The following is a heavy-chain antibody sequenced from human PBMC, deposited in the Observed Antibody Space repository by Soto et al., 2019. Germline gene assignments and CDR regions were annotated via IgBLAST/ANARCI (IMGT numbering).Heavy chain of an antibody. Sequence: PSETLSLTCTVSGGSISSGNYYWSGIRQPAGGGLEWIGYIYYSGSTYYNPSLKSRVTISVDTSKNQFSLKLSSVTAADTAVYYCARDCWGGRTYYYYGMDVWGQGTPVTVSS. CDR2: IYYSGST. CDR3: ARDCWGGRTYYYYGMDV. D-gene: IGHD3-16*01. CDR1: GGSISSGNYY. V-gene: IGHV4-30-4*01. J-gene: IGHJ6*02.